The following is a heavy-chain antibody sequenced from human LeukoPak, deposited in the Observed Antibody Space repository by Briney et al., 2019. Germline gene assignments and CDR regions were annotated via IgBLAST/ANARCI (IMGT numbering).Heavy chain of an antibody. D-gene: IGHD3-16*01. CDR2: IYYSGST. CDR1: GGSISSSSYY. J-gene: IGHJ6*03. V-gene: IGHV4-61*01. CDR3: ARETSQKGAHYMDV. Sequence: SETLSLTCTVSGGSISSSSYYWGWIRQPPGQGLEWIGYIYYSGSTNYNPSLKSRVTISVDTSKNQFSLKLSSVTAADTAVYYCARETSQKGAHYMDVWGKGTTVTISS.